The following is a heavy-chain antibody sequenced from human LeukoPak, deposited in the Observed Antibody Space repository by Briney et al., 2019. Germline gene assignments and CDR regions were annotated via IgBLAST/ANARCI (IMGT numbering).Heavy chain of an antibody. Sequence: GGSLRLSCAASGFTFSSYAMSWVRQAPGKGLEWVAAISGSGGSTYYADSVKGRFTISRDNSKNTLYLQMNSLRAEDTAVYYCATRGGYYDILTGYYGMDVWGQGTTVTVSS. CDR3: ATRGGYYDILTGYYGMDV. V-gene: IGHV3-23*01. D-gene: IGHD3-9*01. J-gene: IGHJ6*02. CDR1: GFTFSSYA. CDR2: ISGSGGST.